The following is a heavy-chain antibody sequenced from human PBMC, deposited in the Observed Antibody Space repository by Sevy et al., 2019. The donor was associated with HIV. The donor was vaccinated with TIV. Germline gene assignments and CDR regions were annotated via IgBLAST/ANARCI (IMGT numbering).Heavy chain of an antibody. CDR1: GFTFSSYS. Sequence: GGSLRLSCAASGFTFSSYSMNWVRQAPGKGLEWVSSISSSSSYIYYADSVKGGFTISRDNAKNSLYLQMNSLRAEDTAVYYCARTLDCGGDCYKHYFDYWGQGTLVTVSS. CDR2: ISSSSSYI. D-gene: IGHD2-21*01. V-gene: IGHV3-21*01. J-gene: IGHJ4*02. CDR3: ARTLDCGGDCYKHYFDY.